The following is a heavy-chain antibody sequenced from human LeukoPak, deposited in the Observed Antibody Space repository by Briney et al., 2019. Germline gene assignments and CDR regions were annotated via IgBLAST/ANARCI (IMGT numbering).Heavy chain of an antibody. CDR2: IIPIFGTA. CDR1: GGTFSSYA. V-gene: IGHV1-69*05. Sequence: ASVKVSCKASGGTFSSYAISWVRQAPGQGLEWMGGIIPIFGTANYAQKFQGRVTITTDESTSTAYMELSSLRSEDTAVYYCARGHNLEYSSSRFPPGAFWFDYWGQGTLVTVSS. CDR3: ARGHNLEYSSSRFPPGAFWFDY. D-gene: IGHD6-6*01. J-gene: IGHJ4*02.